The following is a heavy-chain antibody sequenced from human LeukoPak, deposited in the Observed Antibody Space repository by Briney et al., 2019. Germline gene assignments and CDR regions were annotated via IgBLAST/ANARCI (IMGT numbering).Heavy chain of an antibody. D-gene: IGHD2-21*02. CDR3: AKVYCGGDCYPHYYGMDV. CDR2: ISWDGGST. V-gene: IGHV3-43D*03. Sequence: GRSLRLSCAASGFTFDDYAMHWVRQAPGKGLEWVSLISWDGGSTYYADSVKGRFTISRDNSKNSLYLQMNSLRAEDTALYYCAKVYCGGDCYPHYYGMDVWGQGTTVTVSS. J-gene: IGHJ6*02. CDR1: GFTFDDYA.